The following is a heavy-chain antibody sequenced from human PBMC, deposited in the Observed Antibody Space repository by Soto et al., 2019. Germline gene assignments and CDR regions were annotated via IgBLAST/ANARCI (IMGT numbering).Heavy chain of an antibody. D-gene: IGHD2-21*02. CDR2: IYYSGST. Sequence: SETLSLTCTVSGGSVSSGSYYWSWIRQPPGKGLEWIGYIYYSGSTNYNPSLKSRVTISVDTSKNQFSLKLSSVTAADTAVYYCASLAYCGGVCYRGYFDYWGRGTLVTVSS. V-gene: IGHV4-61*01. CDR3: ASLAYCGGVCYRGYFDY. J-gene: IGHJ4*02. CDR1: GGSVSSGSYY.